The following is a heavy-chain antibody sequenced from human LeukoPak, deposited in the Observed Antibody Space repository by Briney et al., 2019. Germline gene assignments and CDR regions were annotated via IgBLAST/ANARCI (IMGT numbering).Heavy chain of an antibody. Sequence: APGKLSCKPSGYIFTTYGINWVRQAPGQGLEWMGWISAYIGNTKYTQKLQDRVTMTTDSSTSTADMELKNLSSDDSDLYFCARAGYSRFVDDLDYWGQGTLVIVSS. V-gene: IGHV1-18*01. CDR1: GYIFTTYG. J-gene: IGHJ4*02. D-gene: IGHD1-26*01. CDR3: ARAGYSRFVDDLDY. CDR2: ISAYIGNT.